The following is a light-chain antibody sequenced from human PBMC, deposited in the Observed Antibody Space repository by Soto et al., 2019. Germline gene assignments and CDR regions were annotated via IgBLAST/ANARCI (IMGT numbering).Light chain of an antibody. V-gene: IGKV3-20*01. Sequence: EILFAESPDTPSLSPGGRAPLSCRASQTVNNNYVAWYQQKPGQAPRLLIFRASNKATGIPDRFSGSGSGTEFILTISGLEPEDSGIYHCHQHGGSPETFGQGTQGGYQ. CDR2: RAS. CDR1: QTVNNNY. J-gene: IGKJ1*01. CDR3: HQHGGSPET.